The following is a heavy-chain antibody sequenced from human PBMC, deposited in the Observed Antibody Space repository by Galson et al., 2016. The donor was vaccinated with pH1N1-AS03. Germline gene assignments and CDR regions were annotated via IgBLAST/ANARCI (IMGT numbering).Heavy chain of an antibody. D-gene: IGHD3-22*01. V-gene: IGHV1-3*01. CDR2: INADNTDT. CDR1: GYTFTNYA. J-gene: IGHJ4*02. Sequence: SVKVSCKASGYTFTNYAVHWVRKAPGQRLKWMGWINADNTDTKYSQKFQDTVTITRDTFATTAYMELSSLRSEDTAVYYCARTNYYHSSGDYWGQGTLVTVSS. CDR3: ARTNYYHSSGDY.